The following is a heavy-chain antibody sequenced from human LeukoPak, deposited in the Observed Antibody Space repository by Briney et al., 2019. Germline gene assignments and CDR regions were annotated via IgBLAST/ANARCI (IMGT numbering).Heavy chain of an antibody. CDR1: GFSFRIYD. V-gene: IGHV3-23*01. Sequence: GGSLRLFCAASGFSFRIYDMSWVRQAPGKGREWVSSISGNGASTYYADSVKGRFTISRDNSINTLFLQMNSLRAEDTPLYYCANRRGYSGYDKGEFDCWGQGTLVTVSS. J-gene: IGHJ4*02. D-gene: IGHD5-12*01. CDR2: ISGNGAST. CDR3: ANRRGYSGYDKGEFDC.